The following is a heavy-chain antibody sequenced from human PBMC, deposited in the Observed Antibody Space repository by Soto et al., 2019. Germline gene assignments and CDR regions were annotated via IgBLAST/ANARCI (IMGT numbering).Heavy chain of an antibody. CDR2: ISSGSTYT. Sequence: TGGSLRLSCAASGFRFSDHYMSWIRQAPGKGLEWVSYISSGSTYTKYADSVKGRFTISRDDAKNSLYLQMNSLRAEDTAVYYCARGAAGVKFDYWCQGTLVTASS. V-gene: IGHV3-11*06. CDR1: GFRFSDHY. CDR3: ARGAAGVKFDY. J-gene: IGHJ4*02. D-gene: IGHD3-10*01.